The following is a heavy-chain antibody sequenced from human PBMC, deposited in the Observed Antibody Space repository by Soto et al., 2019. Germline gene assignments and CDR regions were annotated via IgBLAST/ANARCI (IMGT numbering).Heavy chain of an antibody. CDR1: GYTFTDYA. D-gene: IGHD6-6*01. CDR3: ARRCNRPNCYGMDV. J-gene: IGHJ6*02. Sequence: ASVKVSCKASGYTFTDYAMHWVRQAPGQRLEWMGWTSTGNGNTKYSQKFQGRVTITRDTSATTAYMELNSLRAADTAVYFCARRCNRPNCYGMDVWGQGTTVTVSS. V-gene: IGHV1-3*04. CDR2: TSTGNGNT.